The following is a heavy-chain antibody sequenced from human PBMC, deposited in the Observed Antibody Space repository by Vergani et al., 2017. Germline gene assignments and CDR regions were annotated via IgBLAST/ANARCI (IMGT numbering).Heavy chain of an antibody. CDR3: ARGDYGILTGYRY. V-gene: IGHV1-46*03. CDR1: GYTFSNYY. CDR2: INPSGGHT. J-gene: IGHJ4*02. D-gene: IGHD3-9*01. Sequence: QVQVVQSGAEVKKSGASVKVSCKTSGYTFSNYYMHWVRQAPGQGLEWMGIINPSGGHTNYAQKFQGRVTMTRDTSTNTVYMELSSLRSEDTAIDYCARGDYGILTGYRYWGQGTLVTVSA.